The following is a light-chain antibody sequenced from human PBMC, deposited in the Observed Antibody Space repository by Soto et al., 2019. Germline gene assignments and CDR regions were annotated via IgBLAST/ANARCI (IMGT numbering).Light chain of an antibody. Sequence: DIQMTQSPSSLSASAGDRVTIICRASQSISFYLNWYQQKPGRAPKLLIYAASTLQSGVPSRFSGSGSGTEFTLTISSLQPDDFATYYCQQYNSYSYTFGQGNKLEIK. V-gene: IGKV1-5*02. CDR2: AAS. CDR3: QQYNSYSYT. J-gene: IGKJ2*01. CDR1: QSISFY.